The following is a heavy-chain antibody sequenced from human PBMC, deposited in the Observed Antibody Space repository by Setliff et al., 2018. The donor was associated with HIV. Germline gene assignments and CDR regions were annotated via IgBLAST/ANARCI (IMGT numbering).Heavy chain of an antibody. V-gene: IGHV4-59*01. J-gene: IGHJ6*02. D-gene: IGHD3-10*01. CDR2: MYFSGNA. CDR1: GFTFSASY. Sequence: PGGSLRLSCAASGFTFSASYMTWIRQAPGKGLEWIGTMYFSGNARISPFFKSRVTISVDTSKNQLSLNLTSVTAADTAVYYCARVETTVRGATYAMDVWGQGTTVTVSS. CDR3: ARVETTVRGATYAMDV.